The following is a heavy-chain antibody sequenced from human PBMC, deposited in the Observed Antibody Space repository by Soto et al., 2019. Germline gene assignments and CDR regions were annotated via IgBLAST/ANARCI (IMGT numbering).Heavy chain of an antibody. V-gene: IGHV1-2*02. CDR2: ISPNSGGT. CDR3: ARDRVPFSSSSGHYYYGMDG. D-gene: IGHD6-6*01. J-gene: IGHJ6*02. CDR1: GYTFTSYG. Sequence: VPSVKVSCKASGYTFTSYGISWVRQAPGQGLEWMGWISPNSGGTNFAHKFQGRVTMTTDTSINTAYMELSRLTYDDTAVYYCARDRVPFSSSSGHYYYGMDGWGQGTTVTVSS.